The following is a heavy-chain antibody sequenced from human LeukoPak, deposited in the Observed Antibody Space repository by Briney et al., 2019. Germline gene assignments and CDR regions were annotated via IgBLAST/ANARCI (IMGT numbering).Heavy chain of an antibody. CDR3: ARADSSSWLVLDY. CDR1: GGSISSGGYY. V-gene: IGHV4-61*08. J-gene: IGHJ4*02. Sequence: SETLSLTCTVSGGSISSGGYYWSWIRQPPGKGLEWIGYIYYTGSTNYNPSLKSRVTISVDTSKNQFSLRLSSVTAADTAVYFCARADSSSWLVLDYWGQGTLVTVSS. CDR2: IYYTGST. D-gene: IGHD6-13*01.